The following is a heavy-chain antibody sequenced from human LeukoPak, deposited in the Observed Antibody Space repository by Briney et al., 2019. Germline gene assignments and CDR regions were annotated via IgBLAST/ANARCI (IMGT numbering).Heavy chain of an antibody. Sequence: PGGSLRLSCAASGFTFSSYIMTWVRQAPGKGLEWVSSIDESGGSTYYADSMKGQCTISRDNSMSSLYLEMNSLRAEDTAVYYCARGNTGWPYYLDYWGQGTLVTVSS. D-gene: IGHD6-19*01. V-gene: IGHV3-23*01. CDR3: ARGNTGWPYYLDY. J-gene: IGHJ4*02. CDR1: GFTFSSYI. CDR2: IDESGGST.